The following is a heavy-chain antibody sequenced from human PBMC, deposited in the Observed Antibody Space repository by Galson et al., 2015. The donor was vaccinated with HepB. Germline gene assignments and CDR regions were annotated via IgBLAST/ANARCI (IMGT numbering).Heavy chain of an antibody. V-gene: IGHV4-39*01. CDR3: ARSGFEGWYYFDY. CDR1: GGSISSKSYY. Sequence: ETLSLTCTVSGGSISSKSYYWGWVRQPPGKGLEWIGNFYYSGNTYYNPSLKSRVTISIDTSKNQFSLMLSSVTAADTAVYYCARSGFEGWYYFDYWGQGTLVTVSS. J-gene: IGHJ4*02. D-gene: IGHD6-19*01. CDR2: FYYSGNT.